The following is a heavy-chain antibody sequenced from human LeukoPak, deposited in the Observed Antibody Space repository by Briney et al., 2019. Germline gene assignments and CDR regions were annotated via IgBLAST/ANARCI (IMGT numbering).Heavy chain of an antibody. CDR2: IYTSGST. CDR3: ARLYCSSTSCYFDY. V-gene: IGHV4-61*02. CDR1: GGSISSGSYY. Sequence: SETLSLTCTVSGGSISSGSYYWGWIRQPAGKGLEWIGRIYTSGSTNYNPSLKSRVTISVDTSKNQFSLKLSSVTAADTAVYYCARLYCSSTSCYFDYWGQGTLVTVSS. J-gene: IGHJ4*02. D-gene: IGHD2-2*01.